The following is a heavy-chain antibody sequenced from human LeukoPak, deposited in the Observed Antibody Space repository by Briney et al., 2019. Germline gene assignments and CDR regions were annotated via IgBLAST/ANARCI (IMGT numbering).Heavy chain of an antibody. CDR3: ARVPPNPTRYYDFWSGYYTYNWFDP. CDR2: ISAYNGNT. V-gene: IGHV1-18*01. CDR1: GGTFSSYA. J-gene: IGHJ5*02. Sequence: GASVKVSCKASGGTFSSYAISWVRQAPGQGLEWMGWISAYNGNTNYAQKLQGRVTMTTDTSTSTACMELRSLRSDDTAVYYCARVPPNPTRYYDFWSGYYTYNWFDPWGQGTLVTVSS. D-gene: IGHD3-3*01.